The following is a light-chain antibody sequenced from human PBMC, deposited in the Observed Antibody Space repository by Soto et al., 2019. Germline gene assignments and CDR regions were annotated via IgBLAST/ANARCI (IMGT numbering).Light chain of an antibody. CDR3: SSHTSNSPYV. CDR2: DVS. CDR1: SSDVGGYNY. Sequence: QSVLTQPASVSGSPGQSITISCTGTSSDVGGYNYVSWYQQHPGKAPKLMIYDVSNRPSGVSNRFSGSKSGNTASLTISGLQAEDEADYYCSSHTSNSPYVFGTGTKLTVL. V-gene: IGLV2-14*01. J-gene: IGLJ1*01.